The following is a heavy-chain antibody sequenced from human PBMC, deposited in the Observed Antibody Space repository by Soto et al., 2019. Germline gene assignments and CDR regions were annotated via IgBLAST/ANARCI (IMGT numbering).Heavy chain of an antibody. CDR3: ARNLRPWYYYDSSGYYRPNAFDI. J-gene: IGHJ3*02. CDR2: ISAYNGNT. D-gene: IGHD3-22*01. Sequence: ASVKVSCKASGYTFTSYSISWVRQAPGQGLEWMGWISAYNGNTNYAQKLQGRVTMTTDTSTSTAYMELRSLRSDDTAVYYCARNLRPWYYYDSSGYYRPNAFDIWGQGTMVTVSS. CDR1: GYTFTSYS. V-gene: IGHV1-18*04.